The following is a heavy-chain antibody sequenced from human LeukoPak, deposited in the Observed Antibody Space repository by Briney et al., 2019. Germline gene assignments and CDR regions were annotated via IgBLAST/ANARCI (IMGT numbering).Heavy chain of an antibody. Sequence: GGSLRLSCAASGFTLSSYAMSWVRQAPGKGLEWVSGIFIHGGETYHAESVKGRFTTSRDNSKSTLYLQMNSLRADDTAVYYCAKHAGGILRSPDYWGQGTLVTVSS. V-gene: IGHV3-23*01. CDR2: IFIHGGET. J-gene: IGHJ4*02. CDR1: GFTLSSYA. CDR3: AKHAGGILRSPDY. D-gene: IGHD5/OR15-5a*01.